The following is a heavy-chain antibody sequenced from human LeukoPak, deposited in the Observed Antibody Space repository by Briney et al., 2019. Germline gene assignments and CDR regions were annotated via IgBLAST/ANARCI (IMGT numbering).Heavy chain of an antibody. CDR2: ISGSGGST. Sequence: GGSLRLSCAASGFTFSSYAMSWDRQAPGKGLEWVSSISGSGGSTYYADSVKGRFTISRDNSKNTLYLQMNSLRAEDTAVYYCAKEYCSGASCYLDYWGQGTLVTVSS. CDR1: GFTFSSYA. V-gene: IGHV3-23*01. D-gene: IGHD2-15*01. J-gene: IGHJ4*02. CDR3: AKEYCSGASCYLDY.